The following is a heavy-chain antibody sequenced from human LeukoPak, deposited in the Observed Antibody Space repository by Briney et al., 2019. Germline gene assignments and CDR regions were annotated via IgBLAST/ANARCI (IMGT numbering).Heavy chain of an antibody. CDR3: ARGWIANRLYFDY. CDR2: IYYSGST. Sequence: MSSETLSLTCTVSGGSISSSSYYWGWIRQPPGKGLEWIGSIYYSGSTYYNPSLKSRVTISVDTSKNQFSLKLSSVTAADTAVYYCARGWIANRLYFDYWGQGTLVTVSS. CDR1: GGSISSSSYY. J-gene: IGHJ4*02. D-gene: IGHD2-21*01. V-gene: IGHV4-39*07.